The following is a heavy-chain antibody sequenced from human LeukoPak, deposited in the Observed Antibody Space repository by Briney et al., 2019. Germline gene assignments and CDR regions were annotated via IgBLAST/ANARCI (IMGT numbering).Heavy chain of an antibody. J-gene: IGHJ4*02. CDR2: ISGSGGST. Sequence: GGSLRLSCAASGFTFSSYAMSWVRQAPGKGLEWVSAISGSGGSTYYADSVKGRFTTSRDNSKNTLYLQMNSLRAEDTAVYYCAKVLRGGYSGYDFDYWGQGTLVTVSS. V-gene: IGHV3-23*01. D-gene: IGHD5-12*01. CDR1: GFTFSSYA. CDR3: AKVLRGGYSGYDFDY.